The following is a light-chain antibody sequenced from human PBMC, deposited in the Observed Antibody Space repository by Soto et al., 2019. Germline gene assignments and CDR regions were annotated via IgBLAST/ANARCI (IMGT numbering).Light chain of an antibody. Sequence: QSALTQPPSASGAPGQRVTISCSGGSSVIVSNFFYWYQQLPGTAPKLFIFRNIQRPSGVSVRFSGSNSGTSASLAFIGPRSEDDADYYCAAWDDSLSGYVFGTGTKVTVL. CDR3: AAWDDSLSGYV. CDR2: RNI. CDR1: SSVIVSNF. V-gene: IGLV1-47*01. J-gene: IGLJ1*01.